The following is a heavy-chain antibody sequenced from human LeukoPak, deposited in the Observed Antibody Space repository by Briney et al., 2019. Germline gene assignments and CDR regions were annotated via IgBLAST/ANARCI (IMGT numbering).Heavy chain of an antibody. D-gene: IGHD6-19*01. V-gene: IGHV1-69*05. J-gene: IGHJ6*03. CDR3: AGGIAVADYYYYYMDV. CDR1: GGTFNNSA. Sequence: SVKVSCKTSGGTFNNSAISWVRQAPGQGLEWLGGIMPLFGTANYAQKFQGRVTITTDESTSTAYMELSSLRSEDTAVYYCAGGIAVADYYYYYMDVWGKGTTVTVSS. CDR2: IMPLFGTA.